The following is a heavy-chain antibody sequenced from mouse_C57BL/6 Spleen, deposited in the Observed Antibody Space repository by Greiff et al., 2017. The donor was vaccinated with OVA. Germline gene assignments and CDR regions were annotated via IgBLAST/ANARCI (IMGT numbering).Heavy chain of an antibody. CDR3: ARSGYYYGSSFAY. CDR2: IYPSDSEP. D-gene: IGHD1-1*01. CDR1: GYTFTSYW. Sequence: QVQLQQPGAELVRPGSSVKLSCKASGYTFTSYWLAWVKQRPGQGLEWIGNIYPSDSEPHYNQKFKDTDTLTVANSSSTTDMQLSSRTSEDSAVFYCARSGYYYGSSFAYWGQGTLVTVSA. J-gene: IGHJ3*01. V-gene: IGHV1-61*01.